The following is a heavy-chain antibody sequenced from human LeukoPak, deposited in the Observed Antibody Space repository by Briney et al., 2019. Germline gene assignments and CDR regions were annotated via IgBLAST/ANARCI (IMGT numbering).Heavy chain of an antibody. CDR3: AREGVVVVPDWFDP. CDR1: GGTISNNNYY. Sequence: SETLSLTCTVSGGTISNNNYYWGWIRQPPGKGLEWIASMYYSGSTYYNPSLKSRVTISVDTSKNQFSLKLNSVTAADTAVYYCAREGVVVVPDWFDPWGQGTLVTVSS. J-gene: IGHJ5*02. V-gene: IGHV4-39*07. D-gene: IGHD2-15*01. CDR2: MYYSGST.